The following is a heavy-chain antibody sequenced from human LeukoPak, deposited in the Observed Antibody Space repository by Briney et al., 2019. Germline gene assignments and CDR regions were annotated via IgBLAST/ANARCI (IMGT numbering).Heavy chain of an antibody. Sequence: GASVKVSCKASGYTFTGYYMHWVRQAPGQGLEWMGRINPNSGGTNYAQKFQGRVTMTRDTSISTAYMELSRLRSDDTAVYYCASLVDTAGGYFDYWGQGTLVTVS. CDR3: ASLVDTAGGYFDY. J-gene: IGHJ4*02. CDR2: INPNSGGT. V-gene: IGHV1-2*06. D-gene: IGHD5-18*01. CDR1: GYTFTGYY.